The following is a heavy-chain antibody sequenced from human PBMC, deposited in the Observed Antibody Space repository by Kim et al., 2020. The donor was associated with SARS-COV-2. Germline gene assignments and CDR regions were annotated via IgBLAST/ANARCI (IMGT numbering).Heavy chain of an antibody. V-gene: IGHV1-69*04. CDR1: GGTFSSYA. J-gene: IGHJ4*02. D-gene: IGHD3-10*01. Sequence: SVKVSCKASGGTFSSYAISWVRQAPGQGLEWMGRIIPILGIANYAQKFQGRVTITADKSTSTAYMELSSLRSEDTAVYYCAAGPHYYGSGTGYWGQGTLVTVSS. CDR2: IIPILGIA. CDR3: AAGPHYYGSGTGY.